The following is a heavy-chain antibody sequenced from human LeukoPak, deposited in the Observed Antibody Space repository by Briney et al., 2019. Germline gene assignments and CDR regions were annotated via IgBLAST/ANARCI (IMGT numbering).Heavy chain of an antibody. CDR1: GISFSNAW. CDR3: TTDYGEYCSGTTCYKGS. D-gene: IGHD2-2*02. V-gene: IGHV3-15*01. J-gene: IGHJ5*02. Sequence: PGGSLRLSCTASGISFSNAWMSWVRQAPGRGLEWVGRIKGKTDGETTDYAAPVKGRFTISRDDSKNTVYLQMNSLKTEYTAVYYCTTDYGEYCSGTTCYKGSWGQGTLVTVSS. CDR2: IKGKTDGETT.